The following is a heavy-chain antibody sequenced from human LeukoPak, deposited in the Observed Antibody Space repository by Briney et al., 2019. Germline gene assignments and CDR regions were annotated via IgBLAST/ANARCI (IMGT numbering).Heavy chain of an antibody. CDR2: INYSGST. J-gene: IGHJ4*02. CDR3: ARAAAGTVWVYFDY. CDR1: GGSISSYY. Sequence: PSETLSLTCTVSGGSISSYYWSWIRQPPGKGLEWIGYINYSGSTYYNPSLKSRVTISVDTSKNQFSLKLSSVTAADTAVYYCARAAAGTVWVYFDYWGQGTLVTVSS. D-gene: IGHD6-13*01. V-gene: IGHV4-30-4*01.